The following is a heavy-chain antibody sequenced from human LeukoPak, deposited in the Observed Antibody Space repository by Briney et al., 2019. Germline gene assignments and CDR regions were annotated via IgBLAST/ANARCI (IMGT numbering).Heavy chain of an antibody. D-gene: IGHD6-19*01. CDR3: AKLGYSSGWYDFQIDAFDF. CDR1: GFIFTSYG. J-gene: IGHJ3*01. CDR2: IPYDGSNK. V-gene: IGHV3-30*18. Sequence: GGSLRLSCAASGFIFTSYGMHWVRQAPGKGLEWVAVIPYDGSNKFYADSVKGRFTISRDNSKNTLYLQMNSLRAEDTAVYYCAKLGYSSGWYDFQIDAFDFWGQGTMVTVSS.